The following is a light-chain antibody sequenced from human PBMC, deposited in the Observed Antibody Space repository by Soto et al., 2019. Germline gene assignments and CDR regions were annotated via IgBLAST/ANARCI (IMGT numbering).Light chain of an antibody. Sequence: QSVLTQPPSASGTPGQRVTISCSGSSSNIGVNTVNWYQQFPGTAPKLLIHTNNQRPSGVPDRFSGSKSGTSASLAISGLQSEDEADDYCAAWDDSLNGGVFGGGTQLTVL. J-gene: IGLJ3*02. CDR2: TNN. CDR3: AAWDDSLNGGV. V-gene: IGLV1-44*01. CDR1: SSNIGVNT.